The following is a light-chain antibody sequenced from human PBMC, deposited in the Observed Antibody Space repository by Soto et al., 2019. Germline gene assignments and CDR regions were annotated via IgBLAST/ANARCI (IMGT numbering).Light chain of an antibody. CDR3: QQYENYWT. CDR1: QSISSW. J-gene: IGKJ1*01. V-gene: IGKV1-5*01. CDR2: DAS. Sequence: DIQVTQSPSTLSATAGDRVTITCRASQSISSWLAWYQHKQGKAPKLLIYDASNLDSGVPSRFSGSGSGTEFSLTISNLQPDDCATYYCQQYENYWTFGQGTKVDIK.